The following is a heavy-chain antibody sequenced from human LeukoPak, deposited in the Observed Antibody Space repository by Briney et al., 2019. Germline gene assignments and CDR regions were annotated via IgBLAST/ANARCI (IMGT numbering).Heavy chain of an antibody. CDR3: AVMGHCSSTSCYTRDFDY. Sequence: ASVKVSCKVSGYTLTELSMHWVRQAPGKGLEWMGGFDPEDGETIYAQKFQGRVTMTEDTSTDTAYMELSSLRSEDTAVYYCAVMGHCSSTSCYTRDFDYWGQGTLVTVSS. CDR1: GYTLTELS. CDR2: FDPEDGET. D-gene: IGHD2-2*02. J-gene: IGHJ4*02. V-gene: IGHV1-24*01.